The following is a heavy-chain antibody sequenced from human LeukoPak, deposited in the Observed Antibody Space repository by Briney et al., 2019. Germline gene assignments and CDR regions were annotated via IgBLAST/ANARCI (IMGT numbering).Heavy chain of an antibody. CDR3: ARGLPYNDAFDI. CDR2: ISSSSNYI. CDR1: GFTFSSYN. D-gene: IGHD4-11*01. V-gene: IGHV3-21*01. J-gene: IGHJ3*02. Sequence: GGSLRLSCAPSGFTFSSYNLNWVRQAPGKGLEWVSTISSSSNYIYYADSVKGRFTISRDNAKNSLYLQVNSLRAEDTAVYYCARGLPYNDAFDIWGQGTMVTVSS.